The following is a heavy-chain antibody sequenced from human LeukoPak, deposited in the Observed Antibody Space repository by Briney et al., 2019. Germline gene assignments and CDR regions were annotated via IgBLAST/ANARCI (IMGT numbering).Heavy chain of an antibody. J-gene: IGHJ6*03. CDR1: GYTFTSYY. V-gene: IGHV1-46*01. CDR3: ASNSNYDYVWGSYRYGSGLYYYMDV. Sequence: ASVTVSFMASGYTFTSYYMHWVRQAPGQGLEWMGIINHSGGSTSYAQKFQGRVTMTRDMSTSTVYMELSSLKASDTAMYYCASNSNYDYVWGSYRYGSGLYYYMDVWGKGTTVTVSS. CDR2: INHSGGST. D-gene: IGHD3-16*02.